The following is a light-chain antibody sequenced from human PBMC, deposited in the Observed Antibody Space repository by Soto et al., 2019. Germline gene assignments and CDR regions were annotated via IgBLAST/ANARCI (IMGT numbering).Light chain of an antibody. CDR2: LEGSGSY. V-gene: IGLV4-60*02. J-gene: IGLJ1*01. Sequence: QPVLTQSSSASASLGSSVKLTCSLSSGHSSYIIAWHQQQPGKAPRYLMKLEGSGSYNKGSGVPDRFSGSSSGADRYLTISNRQFEGEADYYCETWDSNTRVFGTGTKLTVL. CDR1: SGHSSYI. CDR3: ETWDSNTRV.